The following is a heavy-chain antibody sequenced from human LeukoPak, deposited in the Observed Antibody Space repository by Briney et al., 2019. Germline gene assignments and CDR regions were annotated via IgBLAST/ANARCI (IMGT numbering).Heavy chain of an antibody. Sequence: GGSLRLSCAASGFTFSSYSMNWVRQAPGKGLEWVSYISSSSSTIYYADSVKGRFTISRDNAKNSLYLQMNSLRAEDTAVYYCAREPSSGSPPSGFDYWGQGTLVTVSS. V-gene: IGHV3-48*04. J-gene: IGHJ4*02. CDR2: ISSSSSTI. CDR1: GFTFSSYS. CDR3: AREPSSGSPPSGFDY. D-gene: IGHD3-22*01.